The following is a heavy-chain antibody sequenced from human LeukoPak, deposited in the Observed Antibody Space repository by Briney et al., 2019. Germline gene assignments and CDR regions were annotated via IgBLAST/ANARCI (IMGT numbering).Heavy chain of an antibody. V-gene: IGHV3-33*06. Sequence: GGSLRLSCAASGFTFNRSGMHWVRQAPGKGLEWVALIFYDGSNKYFADSVKGRFTISRDNSKSMLYLQMNSLRAEDTAVYYCAQTGDKYGSFECWGQGTLVT. CDR1: GFTFNRSG. J-gene: IGHJ4*02. CDR2: IFYDGSNK. D-gene: IGHD3-10*01. CDR3: AQTGDKYGSFEC.